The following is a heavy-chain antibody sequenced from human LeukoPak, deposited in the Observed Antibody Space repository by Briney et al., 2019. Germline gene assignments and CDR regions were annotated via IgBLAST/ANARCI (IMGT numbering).Heavy chain of an antibody. CDR1: GLTFSSHW. CDR3: ARDKIAGATNFDY. V-gene: IGHV3-74*01. Sequence: GGSLRLSCAASGLTFSSHWMHWVRQAPGKGLVWVSRITNDGSSTTYADSVKGRFTISRDNAKNMLYLQVNSLRAEDTAVYYCARDKIAGATNFDYWGQGTLVTVSS. J-gene: IGHJ4*02. D-gene: IGHD1-26*01. CDR2: ITNDGSST.